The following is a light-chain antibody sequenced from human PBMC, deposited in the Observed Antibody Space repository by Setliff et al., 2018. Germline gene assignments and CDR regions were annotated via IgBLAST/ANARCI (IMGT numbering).Light chain of an antibody. V-gene: IGLV1-44*01. J-gene: IGLJ1*01. CDR3: SCHTGGNNFV. Sequence: QSVLTQPPSASGTPGQRVTISCSGSRSNVGPNTVDWYQQLPGTAPQLIIYDVTKRPSGVPDRFSGSRSGNTASLTVSGLQPEDEADYYCSCHTGGNNFVFGSGTKV. CDR1: RSNVGPNT. CDR2: DVT.